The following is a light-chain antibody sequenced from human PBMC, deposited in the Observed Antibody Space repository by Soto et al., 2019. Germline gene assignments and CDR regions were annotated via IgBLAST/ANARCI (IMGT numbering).Light chain of an antibody. CDR1: QDIRND. CDR3: LQDNIYPWT. CDR2: AAS. V-gene: IGKV1-6*01. J-gene: IGKJ1*01. Sequence: AIQMTQSPSSLSAFVGDRVTITCRASQDIRNDLGWYQQKPGKAPKLLIYAASKLKSGVPSRFSGSGSGTDFTLTISSLQPEDFATYYCLQDNIYPWTFGQGTKVEIK.